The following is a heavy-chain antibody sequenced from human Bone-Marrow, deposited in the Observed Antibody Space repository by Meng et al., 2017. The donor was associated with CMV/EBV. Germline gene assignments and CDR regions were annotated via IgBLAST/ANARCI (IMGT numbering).Heavy chain of an antibody. D-gene: IGHD4-17*01. J-gene: IGHJ6*02. CDR3: ARDHRDYGDYIGYYGMDV. CDR2: IKQDGSEK. V-gene: IGHV3-7*01. Sequence: SWLRQAPGKGLEWVANIKQDGSEKYYVDSVKGRFTISRDNAKNSLYLQMNSLRAEDTAVYYCARDHRDYGDYIGYYGMDVWGQGTTVTVSS.